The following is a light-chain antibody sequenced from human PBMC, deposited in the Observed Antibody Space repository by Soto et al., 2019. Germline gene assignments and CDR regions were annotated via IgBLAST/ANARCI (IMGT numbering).Light chain of an antibody. CDR1: QSVSSY. CDR2: DAS. J-gene: IGKJ4*01. CDR3: QQRSNWPPLT. Sequence: EIVSTQYPATLSLSPGERATLSCRASQSVSSYLAWYQQKPGQAPRPLIYDASNRATGIPARFSGSGSGTDFTLTISSLEPEDFAVYYCQQRSNWPPLTFGGGTKVDIK. V-gene: IGKV3-11*01.